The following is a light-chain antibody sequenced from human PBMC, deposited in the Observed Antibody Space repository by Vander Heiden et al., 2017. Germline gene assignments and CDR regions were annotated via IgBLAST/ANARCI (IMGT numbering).Light chain of an antibody. Sequence: SYELTQPSSVSVSPGQTARITCSGAVLAKKYARWFQQKPGQAPVLVIYKDSERPSGIPERFSGSSSGTTVTLTISGAQVEDEADYYCYSAADNNRWVFGGGTKLTVL. CDR2: KDS. CDR1: VLAKKY. CDR3: YSAADNNRWV. J-gene: IGLJ3*02. V-gene: IGLV3-27*01.